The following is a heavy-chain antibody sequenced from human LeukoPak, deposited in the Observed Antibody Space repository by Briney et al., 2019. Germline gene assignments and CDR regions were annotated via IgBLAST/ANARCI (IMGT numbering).Heavy chain of an antibody. CDR1: GFTFSFFW. V-gene: IGHV3-7*04. J-gene: IGHJ4*02. CDR2: IKQDGSEK. D-gene: IGHD3-22*01. CDR3: ARGEYYYDGGY. Sequence: GGSLRLSCEASGFTFSFFWMNWVRQAPGKGLEWVANIKQDGSEKYFVDSVKGRFTISRDNAKNSLYLQMKSLRAEDTAVYYCARGEYYYDGGYWGQGTLVTVSS.